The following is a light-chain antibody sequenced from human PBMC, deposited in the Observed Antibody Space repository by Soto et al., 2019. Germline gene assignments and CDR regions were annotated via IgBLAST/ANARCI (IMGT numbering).Light chain of an antibody. CDR3: QQYNSHSLFS. J-gene: IGKJ2*01. V-gene: IGKV1-5*01. Sequence: DIQLTQSPSILSASVGDRVTITCRASQSVRSWLAWYQQKPGKAPKLLIYFASKLEAGVPSRFSGSGSETEYTLSISSLQPEDFATYFCQQYNSHSLFSFGQGTKLEI. CDR1: QSVRSW. CDR2: FAS.